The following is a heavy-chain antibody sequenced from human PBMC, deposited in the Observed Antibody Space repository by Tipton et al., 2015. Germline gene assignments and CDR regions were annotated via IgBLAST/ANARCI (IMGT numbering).Heavy chain of an antibody. D-gene: IGHD4-23*01. CDR3: ARARGRHGGLFDS. CDR2: VYFSGTT. J-gene: IGHJ4*02. Sequence: TLSLTCTVSGGPITSSAYYWGWIRQPPGKGLEWIGSVYFSGTTYYNPSLKSRVTISMDPSKNQFSLKMSSVTASDTAVYYCARARGRHGGLFDSWGQGILVTVSS. V-gene: IGHV4-39*01. CDR1: GGPITSSAYY.